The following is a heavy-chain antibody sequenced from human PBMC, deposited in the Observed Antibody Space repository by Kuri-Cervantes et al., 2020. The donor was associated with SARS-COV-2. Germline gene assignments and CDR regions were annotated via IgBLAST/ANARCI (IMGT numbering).Heavy chain of an antibody. Sequence: GGSLRLSCAASGFTFSSYGMHWVRQAPGKGLEWVAVISYDGSNKYYADSVKGRFTISRDNSKNTLYLQMNSLRAEDTAVYYCAKASIAAAGEGNYYYYYYMDVWGRGTTVTVSS. CDR2: ISYDGSNK. CDR1: GFTFSSYG. J-gene: IGHJ6*03. CDR3: AKASIAAAGEGNYYYYYYMDV. V-gene: IGHV3-30*18. D-gene: IGHD6-13*01.